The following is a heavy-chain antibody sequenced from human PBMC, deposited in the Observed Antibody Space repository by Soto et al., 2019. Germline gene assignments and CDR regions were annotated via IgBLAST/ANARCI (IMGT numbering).Heavy chain of an antibody. CDR2: IDDSGST. CDR1: YGYIGGYY. D-gene: IGHD3-10*01. V-gene: IGHV4-59*01. J-gene: IGHJ6*02. CDR3: ARGGSGTYFGAENYYYGMDV. Sequence: SETQSLTSTVAYGYIGGYYWSWIRQPPGKGLEWIGYIDDSGSTNYNPSLKTRVTISADTSKNQFALKLRSVTAADTAVYYCARGGSGTYFGAENYYYGMDVWGQGTTVTVSS.